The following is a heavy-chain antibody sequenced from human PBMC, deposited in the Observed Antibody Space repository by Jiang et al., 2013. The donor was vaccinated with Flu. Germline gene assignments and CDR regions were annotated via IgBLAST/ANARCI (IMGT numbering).Heavy chain of an antibody. CDR3: ARVSNYGDYYFDY. CDR2: IWYDGSNK. Sequence: QLLESGGGVVQPGRSLRLSCAASGFTFSSYGMHWVRQAPGKGLEWVAVIWYDGSNKYYADSVKGRFTISRDNSKNTLYLQMNSLRAEDTAVYYCARVSNYGDYYFDYWGQGTLVTVSS. CDR1: GFTFSSYG. D-gene: IGHD4-17*01. J-gene: IGHJ4*02. V-gene: IGHV3-33*01.